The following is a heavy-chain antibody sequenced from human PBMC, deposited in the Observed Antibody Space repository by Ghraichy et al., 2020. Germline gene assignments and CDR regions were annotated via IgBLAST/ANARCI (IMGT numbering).Heavy chain of an antibody. Sequence: GGSLRLSCAASGFIFKAYGIHWVRHAPGKGLEWVSFIRHDGSAKYYANSAKGRFTVSKDDPNNTLYLQINNLRPEHTSVYYCVQEGYYYLDSWGQGTLVTVSS. CDR1: GFIFKAYG. CDR3: VQEGYYYLDS. CDR2: IRHDGSAK. J-gene: IGHJ4*02. V-gene: IGHV3-30*02. D-gene: IGHD2-15*01.